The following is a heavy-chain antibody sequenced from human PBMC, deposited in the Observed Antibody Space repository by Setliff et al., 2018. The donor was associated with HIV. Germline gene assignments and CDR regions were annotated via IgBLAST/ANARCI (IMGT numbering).Heavy chain of an antibody. J-gene: IGHJ5*02. Sequence: GGSLRLSCAASGLTFSSYSMNWVRQAPGKGLEWVSYISSSSDTIYYTDSVKGRFTISRDNAENSLYLQMNSLRAEDTAVYYCARGVVVAAHNWFDPWGQGTLVTVSS. V-gene: IGHV3-48*01. CDR1: GLTFSSYS. D-gene: IGHD2-15*01. CDR2: ISSSSDTI. CDR3: ARGVVVAAHNWFDP.